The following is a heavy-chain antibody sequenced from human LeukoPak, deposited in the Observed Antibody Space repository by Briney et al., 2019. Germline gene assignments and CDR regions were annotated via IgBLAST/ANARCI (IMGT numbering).Heavy chain of an antibody. Sequence: GGSLRLSCAASGFTFSSYWMHWVRQAPGKGLVWVSRIKSDGSSTSYADSVKGRFTISRDNAKNTLYLQMNNLRAEDTAVYYCARIADGGALGAIDYWGQGSLLTVFS. CDR2: IKSDGSST. V-gene: IGHV3-74*01. CDR3: ARIADGGALGAIDY. J-gene: IGHJ4*02. CDR1: GFTFSSYW. D-gene: IGHD2-21*01.